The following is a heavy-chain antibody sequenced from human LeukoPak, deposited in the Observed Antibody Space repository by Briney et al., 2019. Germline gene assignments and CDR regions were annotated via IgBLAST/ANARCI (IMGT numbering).Heavy chain of an antibody. D-gene: IGHD5-18*01. CDR1: GFTFDDHA. J-gene: IGHJ4*02. V-gene: IGHV3-9*01. CDR2: ISWNGGTL. CDR3: AKEYNYGYFDS. Sequence: PGRSLRLSCAASGFTFDDHAMHWVRQAPGKGLEWVSSISWNGGTLGYADSVKGRFTISRDNTKNSLYLQMNSLRAEDTALYYCAKEYNYGYFDSWGQGTLVTVSS.